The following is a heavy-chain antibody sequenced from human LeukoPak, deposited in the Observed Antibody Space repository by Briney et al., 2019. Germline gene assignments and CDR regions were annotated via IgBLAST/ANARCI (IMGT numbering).Heavy chain of an antibody. D-gene: IGHD1-26*01. CDR1: GYAFTSYY. CDR2: INPSGGGT. J-gene: IGHJ4*02. Sequence: GASVKVSCKASGYAFTSYYMHWVRQAPGQGPEWMGIINPSGGGTSYAQKFQGRVTMTRDTSTSTVYMELSSLRSEDTAVYYCAVRATNSDYFDYWGQGTLVTVSS. V-gene: IGHV1-46*01. CDR3: AVRATNSDYFDY.